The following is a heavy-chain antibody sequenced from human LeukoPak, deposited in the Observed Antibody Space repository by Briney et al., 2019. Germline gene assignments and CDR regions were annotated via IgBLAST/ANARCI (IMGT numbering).Heavy chain of an antibody. J-gene: IGHJ4*02. V-gene: IGHV3-15*01. D-gene: IGHD5-12*01. CDR3: GVTISH. CDR2: IKSKTDGGTT. Sequence: PGGSLRLSCGASGFTVNNAWMSWVRQAPGKGLEWVGRIKSKTDGGTTDYAAHVKGRFTISRDDSKNTLYLQMTSLKTEDTAVYYCGVTISHWGQGTLVTVSS. CDR1: GFTVNNAW.